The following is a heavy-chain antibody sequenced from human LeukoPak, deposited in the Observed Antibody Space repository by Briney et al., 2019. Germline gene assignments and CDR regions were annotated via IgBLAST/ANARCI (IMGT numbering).Heavy chain of an antibody. CDR3: ARTPVRIKMVRGVIIKGDAFDI. Sequence: RASETLSLTCAVYGGSFSGYYWSWIRQPPGKGLEWIGEINHSGSTNYNPSLKSRVTISVDTSKNQFSLKLSSVTAADTAVYYCARTPVRIKMVRGVIIKGDAFDIWGQGTMVTVSS. CDR2: INHSGST. V-gene: IGHV4-34*01. D-gene: IGHD3-10*01. CDR1: GGSFSGYY. J-gene: IGHJ3*02.